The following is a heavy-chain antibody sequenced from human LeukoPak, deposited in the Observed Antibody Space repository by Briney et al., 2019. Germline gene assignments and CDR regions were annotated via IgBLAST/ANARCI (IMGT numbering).Heavy chain of an antibody. J-gene: IGHJ5*01. D-gene: IGHD6-19*01. CDR2: INPNSGGT. Sequence: ASVKVSCKASGHTFTGYYMHWVRQAPGQGLEWMGWINPNSGGTNYAQKFQGRVTMTRDTFISTAYMELSRLRSDDTAVYYCARTTYSSGWFDYWGQGTLVTVSS. CDR1: GHTFTGYY. V-gene: IGHV1-2*02. CDR3: ARTTYSSGWFDY.